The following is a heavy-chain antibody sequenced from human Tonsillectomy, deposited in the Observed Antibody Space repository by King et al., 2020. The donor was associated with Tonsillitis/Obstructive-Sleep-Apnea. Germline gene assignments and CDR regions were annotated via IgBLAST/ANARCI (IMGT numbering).Heavy chain of an antibody. CDR3: AREGNFYGSGSYLNYFDS. V-gene: IGHV3-66*01. J-gene: IGHJ4*02. CDR2: IYIGGST. D-gene: IGHD3-10*01. Sequence: VQLVESGGGLVQPGGSLRLSCAASGFSVSTTYMVWVRQAPGKGLGGGSVIYIGGSTFYSDSVEGRFTISRDIAEKTVYLQMSSLRVEDTAVYYCAREGNFYGSGSYLNYFDSWGQGTLVTVSS. CDR1: GFSVSTTY.